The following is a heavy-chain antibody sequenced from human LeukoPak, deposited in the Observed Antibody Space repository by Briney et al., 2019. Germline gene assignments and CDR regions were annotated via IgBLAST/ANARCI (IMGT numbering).Heavy chain of an antibody. J-gene: IGHJ6*02. CDR3: ARDGSVTMSHGMDV. CDR1: GFSFSDHY. CDR2: IRGSGRYI. V-gene: IGHV3-11*05. Sequence: GGSLRLSCGASGFSFSDHYMSWIRKAPGRGLEWISYIRGSGRYINYADSVKGRFTIFRDNAKNSVYLQMNSLRAEDTAVYYCARDGSVTMSHGMDVWGQGSTVTVSS. D-gene: IGHD4-17*01.